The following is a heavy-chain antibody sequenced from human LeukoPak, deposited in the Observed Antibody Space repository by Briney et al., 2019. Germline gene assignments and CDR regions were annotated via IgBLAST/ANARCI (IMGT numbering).Heavy chain of an antibody. CDR2: IYYSGST. D-gene: IGHD3-22*01. Sequence: SETLSLTCTVSGGSISSGGFYWSWLRQHPGKGLEWIGYIYYSGSTYYNPSLKSRVTISVDTSKNQFSLKLSSVTAADTAVYYCARGLYYDSSGYQNDYWGQGTLVTVSS. J-gene: IGHJ4*02. CDR1: GGSISSGGFY. CDR3: ARGLYYDSSGYQNDY. V-gene: IGHV4-31*03.